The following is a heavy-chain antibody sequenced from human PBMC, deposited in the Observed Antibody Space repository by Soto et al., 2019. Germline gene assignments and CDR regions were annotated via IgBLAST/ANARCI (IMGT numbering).Heavy chain of an antibody. CDR1: GFTFSSYG. Sequence: GGSLRLSCAASGFTFSSYGMHWVRQAPGKGLEWVAVISYDGSNKYYADSVKGRFTISRDNSKNTLYLQMNSLRAEDTAVYYCAKDRVSRRFLEWSQSLGGANWFDPWGQGTLVTVSS. J-gene: IGHJ5*02. D-gene: IGHD3-3*01. CDR3: AKDRVSRRFLEWSQSLGGANWFDP. V-gene: IGHV3-30*18. CDR2: ISYDGSNK.